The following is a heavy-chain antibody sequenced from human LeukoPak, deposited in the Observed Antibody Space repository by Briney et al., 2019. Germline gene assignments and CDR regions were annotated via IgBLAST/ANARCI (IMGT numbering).Heavy chain of an antibody. D-gene: IGHD4-11*01. J-gene: IGHJ3*01. CDR3: ATDGLHRKAFDL. Sequence: ASETLSLTRTVSGGSISGYYWSWIRQPPGKGLQWIGYMYHSGSTTYNPSLKSRVTMSLDTSKNQFSLKLSSMTAADTALYYCATDGLHRKAFDLWGQGTMVTVSS. CDR2: MYHSGST. V-gene: IGHV4-59*01. CDR1: GGSISGYY.